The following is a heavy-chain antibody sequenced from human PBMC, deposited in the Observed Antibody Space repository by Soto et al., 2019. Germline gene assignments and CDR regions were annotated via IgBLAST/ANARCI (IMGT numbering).Heavy chain of an antibody. J-gene: IGHJ4*02. CDR3: ANTRYCTNGVCYRRYYFDY. D-gene: IGHD2-8*01. V-gene: IGHV1-69*13. Sequence: SVKVSCKASGGTFSSYAISWVRQAPGQGLEWMGGIIPIFGTANYAQKFQGRVTITADESTSTAYMELSSLRSEDTAVYYCANTRYCTNGVCYRRYYFDYWGQGTPVTVSS. CDR2: IIPIFGTA. CDR1: GGTFSSYA.